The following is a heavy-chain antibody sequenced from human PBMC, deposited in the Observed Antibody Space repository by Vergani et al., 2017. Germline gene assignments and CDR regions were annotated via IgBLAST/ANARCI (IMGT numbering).Heavy chain of an antibody. D-gene: IGHD5-18*01. V-gene: IGHV4-59*08. Sequence: QLQLQESGPGLVKPSETLSLTCTVSGGSISSYYWSWIRQPPGKGLEWIGYIYYSGSTNYNPSLKSRVTISVDTSKNQFSLKLSSVTAADTAVYYCARQGGYSYGYLGPMDVWGQGTTVTVSS. J-gene: IGHJ6*02. CDR3: ARQGGYSYGYLGPMDV. CDR2: IYYSGST. CDR1: GGSISSYY.